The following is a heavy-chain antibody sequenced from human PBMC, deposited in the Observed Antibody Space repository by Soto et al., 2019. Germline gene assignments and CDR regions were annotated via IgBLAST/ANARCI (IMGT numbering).Heavy chain of an antibody. D-gene: IGHD1-26*01. CDR1: GGAISSSSYY. Sequence: PSETLSLTCTVSGGAISSSSYYWGWIRQPPGKGLAGIWSIYYSGSTYYNPSLKSRVTISVDTSKNQFSLKLSSVTAADTAVYYCARDVSVGATTANLFDPWGQGTLGTVSS. J-gene: IGHJ5*02. V-gene: IGHV4-39*02. CDR3: ARDVSVGATTANLFDP. CDR2: IYYSGST.